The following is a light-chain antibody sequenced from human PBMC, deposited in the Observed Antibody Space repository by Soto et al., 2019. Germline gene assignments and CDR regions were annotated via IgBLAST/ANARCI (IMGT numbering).Light chain of an antibody. CDR3: AAWDDSLNGPV. CDR2: TND. Sequence: QSVLTQSPSASGTPGQRVTISCSGSSSDIGSNVVNWYRQLPGTAPKLLIYTNDQRPSGVPDRFSGSKSGTSASLAISGLRSEDEADYYCAAWDDSLNGPVFGGGTKLTVL. V-gene: IGLV1-44*01. J-gene: IGLJ3*02. CDR1: SSDIGSNV.